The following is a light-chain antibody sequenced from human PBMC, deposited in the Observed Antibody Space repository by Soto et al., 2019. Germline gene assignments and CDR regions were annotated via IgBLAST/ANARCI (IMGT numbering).Light chain of an antibody. CDR3: QQRSNWLT. V-gene: IGKV3-11*01. J-gene: IGKJ4*01. CDR2: DAS. CDR1: QSVSRY. Sequence: EIVLIQSPATLSLSPWEIATLSCRASQSVSRYLAWYQQKPGQAPRLLIYDASNRATGIPARFSGSGSGTDFTLTISSLEPEDFAVYYCQQRSNWLTFGGGTKVEIK.